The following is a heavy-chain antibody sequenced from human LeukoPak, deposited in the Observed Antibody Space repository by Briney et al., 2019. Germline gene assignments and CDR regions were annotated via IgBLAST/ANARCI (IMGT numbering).Heavy chain of an antibody. J-gene: IGHJ3*02. Sequence: SETLSLTCTVSGGSISSYYWSWIRQPPGKGLEWIGYIYYSGSTNYNPSLKSRVTISVDTSKNQFSLKLRSVTAADTAMYYCAREGWYYYDRSGENAFDIWGQGTMVTVSS. D-gene: IGHD3-22*01. CDR2: IYYSGST. V-gene: IGHV4-59*01. CDR1: GGSISSYY. CDR3: AREGWYYYDRSGENAFDI.